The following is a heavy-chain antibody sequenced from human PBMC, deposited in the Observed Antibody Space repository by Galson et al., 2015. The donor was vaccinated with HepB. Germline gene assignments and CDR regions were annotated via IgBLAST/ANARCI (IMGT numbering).Heavy chain of an antibody. CDR1: GFTFSSYA. CDR3: AKEGQLPNDAFDI. V-gene: IGHV3-30-3*02. D-gene: IGHD2-2*01. J-gene: IGHJ3*02. Sequence: SLRLSCAASGFTFSSYAMHWVRQAPGRGLEWVAVISYDGGNKYYADSVKGRFTISRDNSKNTLYLQMNSLRAEDTAVYYWAKEGQLPNDAFDIWGQGTMVSVSS. CDR2: ISYDGGNK.